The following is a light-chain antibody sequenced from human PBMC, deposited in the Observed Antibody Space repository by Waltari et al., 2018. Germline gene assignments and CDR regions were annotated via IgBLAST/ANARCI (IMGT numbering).Light chain of an antibody. J-gene: IGLJ3*02. CDR3: CSYAGDTTWV. V-gene: IGLV2-23*01. Sequence: SALTQPASVSGSPGQSITISCTGTSSDVGNYNLVSWYQQHPGKAPQRIIYEGSKRPSGGSSRFSGSKSGNTASLTISGLQAEDEADYYCCSYAGDTTWVFGGGTKLTVL. CDR1: SSDVGNYNL. CDR2: EGS.